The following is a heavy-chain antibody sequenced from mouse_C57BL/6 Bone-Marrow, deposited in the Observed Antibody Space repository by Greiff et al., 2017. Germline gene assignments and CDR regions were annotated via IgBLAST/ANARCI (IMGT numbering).Heavy chain of an antibody. CDR3: ARPNYGSSLYYAMDY. V-gene: IGHV5-12*01. CDR1: GFTFSDYY. J-gene: IGHJ4*01. Sequence: DVMLVESGGGLVQPGGSLKLSCAASGFTFSDYYMYWVRQTPEKRLEWVAYISNGGGSTYYPDTVKGRFTISRDNAKNTLYLQMSRLKSEDTAMYYCARPNYGSSLYYAMDYWGQGTSVTVSS. D-gene: IGHD1-1*01. CDR2: ISNGGGST.